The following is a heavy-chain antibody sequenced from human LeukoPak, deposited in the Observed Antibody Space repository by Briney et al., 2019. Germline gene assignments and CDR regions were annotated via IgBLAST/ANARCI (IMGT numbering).Heavy chain of an antibody. J-gene: IGHJ5*02. D-gene: IGHD3-10*01. V-gene: IGHV4-4*08. CDR2: IEPSGNT. Sequence: SETLSLTCTVSGGSVSSYYWTWIRLPPGKGLEWLGYIEPSGNTNFSPSLKGRLSISVDTSKNQLSLKVTSVTAADTAVYYCARVTMIRGVVTWGRGTLVTVSS. CDR1: GGSVSSYY. CDR3: ARVTMIRGVVT.